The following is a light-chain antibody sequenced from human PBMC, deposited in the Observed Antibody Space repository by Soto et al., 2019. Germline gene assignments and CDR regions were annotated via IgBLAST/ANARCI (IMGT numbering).Light chain of an antibody. V-gene: IGLV1-44*01. CDR1: SSNIGSNT. CDR3: AAWDDSLNGRV. J-gene: IGLJ3*02. CDR2: KSN. Sequence: QPVLTQPPSASATPGQRVTISCSGSSSNIGSNTVNWYQQLPGTAPKLLTYKSNQRPSGVPDRFSGSKSGTSASLAINGLQSEDEADYYCAAWDDSLNGRVFGGGTKLTVL.